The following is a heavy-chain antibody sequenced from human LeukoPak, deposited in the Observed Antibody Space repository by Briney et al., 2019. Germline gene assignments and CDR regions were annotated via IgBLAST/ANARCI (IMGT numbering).Heavy chain of an antibody. V-gene: IGHV4-34*01. Sequence: SETLSLTCAVYGGSFSGYYWSWIRQPPGKGLEWIGEINHSGSTNYNPSLKSRVTISVDKSKNQFSLKLSSVTAADTAVYYCARGTGYGLYDYWGQGTLVTVSS. CDR2: INHSGST. CDR3: ARGTGYGLYDY. CDR1: GGSFSGYY. J-gene: IGHJ4*02. D-gene: IGHD5-18*01.